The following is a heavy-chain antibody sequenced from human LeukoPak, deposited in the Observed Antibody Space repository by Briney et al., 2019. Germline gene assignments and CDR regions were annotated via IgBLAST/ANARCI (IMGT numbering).Heavy chain of an antibody. CDR3: ARVHGSFPGDH. D-gene: IGHD3-10*01. J-gene: IGHJ4*02. CDR2: IFHNGTT. CDR1: GYSISTWYY. Sequence: SESLSLTCTVYGYSISTWYYWGWIRQPPGKGLEWIASIFHNGTTHYNPSVESRVTISLDTSKNQFSLRLSSVTAADTAMYYCARVHGSFPGDHWGQGTLVTVSS. V-gene: IGHV4-38-2*02.